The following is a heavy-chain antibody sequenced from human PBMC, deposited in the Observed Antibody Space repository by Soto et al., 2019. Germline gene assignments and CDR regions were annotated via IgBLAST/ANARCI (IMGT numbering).Heavy chain of an antibody. CDR3: AKADTEVGAIVVVIRYYYYGMDV. V-gene: IGHV3-30*18. J-gene: IGHJ6*02. D-gene: IGHD3-22*01. CDR2: ISYDGSNK. Sequence: PGGSLRLSCAASGFTFSSYGMHWVRQAPGKGLEWVAVISYDGSNKYYADSVKGRFTISRDNSKNTLYLQMNSLRAEDTAVYYCAKADTEVGAIVVVIRYYYYGMDVWGQGTTVTVSS. CDR1: GFTFSSYG.